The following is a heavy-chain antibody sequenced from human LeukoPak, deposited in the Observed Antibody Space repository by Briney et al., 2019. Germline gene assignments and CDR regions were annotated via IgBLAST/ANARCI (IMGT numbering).Heavy chain of an antibody. Sequence: PSETLSLTCSVSGYSISSGYYWGWIRQPPGKGLEWIGTIYHSGSTYYNPSLKSRVTISVDTSKNQFSLKLSSVTAADTAVYYRARHYDILTGFFDYWGQGILVTVSS. J-gene: IGHJ4*02. V-gene: IGHV4-38-2*02. D-gene: IGHD3-9*01. CDR2: IYHSGST. CDR1: GYSISSGYY. CDR3: ARHYDILTGFFDY.